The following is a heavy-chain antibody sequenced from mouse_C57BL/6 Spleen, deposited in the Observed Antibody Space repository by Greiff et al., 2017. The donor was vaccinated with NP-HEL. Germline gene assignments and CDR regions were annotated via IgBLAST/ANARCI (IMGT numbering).Heavy chain of an antibody. Sequence: VQLQQSGAELVRPGASVKLSCTASGFNIKDSYMHWVKQRPEQGLEWIGRIDPEDGDSEYAPKFQGKATMTADTSSNTAYLQLSRLTSEDTAVYYCPTGLNYYCNYEDYAMDYWGQGTSVTVSS. CDR1: GFNIKDSY. J-gene: IGHJ4*01. CDR3: PTGLNYYCNYEDYAMDY. D-gene: IGHD2-1*01. V-gene: IGHV14-1*01. CDR2: IDPEDGDS.